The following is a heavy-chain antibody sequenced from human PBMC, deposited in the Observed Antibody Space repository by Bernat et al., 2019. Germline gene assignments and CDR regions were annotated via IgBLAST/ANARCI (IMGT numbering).Heavy chain of an antibody. CDR1: GFTVTNNY. D-gene: IGHD2-15*01. CDR2: IYSGGST. J-gene: IGHJ4*02. V-gene: IGHV3-53*01. CDR3: ASDRGGCLGY. Sequence: EVQLVESGGGLIQPGGSLRLSCAASGFTVTNNYMSWVRQAPGKGLEWLSVIYSGGSTYYAASVKGRFTISRDSSKNTLYLQMNSMRVDDTAVYYCASDRGGCLGYWGQGTLVTVSS.